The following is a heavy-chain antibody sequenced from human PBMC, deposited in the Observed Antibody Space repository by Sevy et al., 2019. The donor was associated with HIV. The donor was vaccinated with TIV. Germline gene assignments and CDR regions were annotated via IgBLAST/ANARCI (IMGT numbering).Heavy chain of an antibody. Sequence: SETLSLTSTVSGASISSGSYFWTWIRQPAGKGLEWIGRYHTSGSTKYNRSLESRVTMSVDTSKNQFSLKLGSVTAADTAWYYCAGSRPSGDNSGYSAYFDYWGQGTLVTVSS. V-gene: IGHV4-61*02. J-gene: IGHJ4*02. CDR3: AGSRPSGDNSGYSAYFDY. CDR1: GASISSGSYF. D-gene: IGHD3-22*01. CDR2: YHTSGST.